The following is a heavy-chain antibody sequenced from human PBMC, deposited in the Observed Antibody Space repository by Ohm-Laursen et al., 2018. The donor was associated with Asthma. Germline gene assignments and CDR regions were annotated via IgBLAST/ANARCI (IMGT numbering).Heavy chain of an antibody. CDR3: ARAHSSSFTHYYFDY. J-gene: IGHJ4*02. Sequence: SQTLSLTCTVSGGSISSGGYYWSWIRQHPGKGVEWIGYIYYSGSTYYNPSLKSRVTISVDTSKNQFSLKLSSVTAADTAVYYCARAHSSSFTHYYFDYWGQGTLVTVSS. V-gene: IGHV4-31*03. CDR1: GGSISSGGYY. CDR2: IYYSGST. D-gene: IGHD6-6*01.